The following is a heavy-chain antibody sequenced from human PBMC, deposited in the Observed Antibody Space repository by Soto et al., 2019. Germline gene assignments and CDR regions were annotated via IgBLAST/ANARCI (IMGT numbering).Heavy chain of an antibody. CDR3: ARSTLGEPDLLPGPADAFDI. J-gene: IGHJ3*02. D-gene: IGHD2-2*01. Sequence: QVQLQESGPGLVKPSQTLSLTCTVSGGSISSGGYYWSWIRQHPGKGLEWIGYIYYSGSTYYNPSLKSRVTISVDTSKNQFSLKLSSVTAADTAVYYCARSTLGEPDLLPGPADAFDIWGQGTMVTVSS. V-gene: IGHV4-31*03. CDR1: GGSISSGGYY. CDR2: IYYSGST.